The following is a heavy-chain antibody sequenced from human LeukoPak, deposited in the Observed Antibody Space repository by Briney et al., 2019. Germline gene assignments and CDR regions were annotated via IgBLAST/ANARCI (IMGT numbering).Heavy chain of an antibody. CDR3: ARDGDTAMVSFYDI. D-gene: IGHD5-18*01. CDR1: GGIFSIYA. CDR2: IIPMFGTP. Sequence: SVTVSFKASGGIFSIYAITWVRQAPGQGLEGMGGIIPMFGTPNYAQKFQGRVTITADESTNTAYMELSSLTYEDTAMYYCARDGDTAMVSFYDIWGQGTKVTVSS. V-gene: IGHV1-69*13. J-gene: IGHJ3*02.